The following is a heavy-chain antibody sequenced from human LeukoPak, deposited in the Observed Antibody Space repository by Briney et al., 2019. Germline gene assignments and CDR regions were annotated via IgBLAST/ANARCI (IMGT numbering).Heavy chain of an antibody. V-gene: IGHV4-59*08. Sequence: SETLSLTCTVSGGSISSYYWSWIRQPPGKGLEWIEYIYYSGSTNYNPSLKSRVTISVDTSKNQFSLKLSSVTAADTAVYYCTRQTNQGYYYGMDVWGQGTTVTVSS. CDR1: GGSISSYY. CDR2: IYYSGST. J-gene: IGHJ6*02. CDR3: TRQTNQGYYYGMDV.